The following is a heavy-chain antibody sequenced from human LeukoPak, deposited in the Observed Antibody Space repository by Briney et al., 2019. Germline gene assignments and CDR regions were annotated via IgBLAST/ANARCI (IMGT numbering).Heavy chain of an antibody. CDR2: IIPIFGTA. D-gene: IGHD3-10*01. V-gene: IGHV1-69*05. CDR3: ARTPDVVRGVIITSWLDP. CDR1: GGTFSSNA. Sequence: GSSVKVSCKASGGTFSSNAISWVRQAPGQGLEWMGRIIPIFGTANYAQKFQGRVPITTDESTSTAYMALNRLRSEHTVVYYCARTPDVVRGVIITSWLDPWGQGTLVTVSS. J-gene: IGHJ5*02.